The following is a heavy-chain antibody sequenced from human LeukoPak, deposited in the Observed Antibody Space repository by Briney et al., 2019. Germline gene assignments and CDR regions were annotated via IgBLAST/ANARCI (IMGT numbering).Heavy chain of an antibody. V-gene: IGHV3-23*01. Sequence: GGTLRLSCAASGFTFNTYGMSWVRQAPGKGLEWVSGISGSGGATYYADSVKGRFTVSRDDPHNTLYLQMNSVRAEDTAVYYCARVLRYCSGGNCYSGGLGYMDVWGKGTTVTISS. CDR1: GFTFNTYG. J-gene: IGHJ6*03. CDR3: ARVLRYCSGGNCYSGGLGYMDV. CDR2: ISGSGGAT. D-gene: IGHD2-15*01.